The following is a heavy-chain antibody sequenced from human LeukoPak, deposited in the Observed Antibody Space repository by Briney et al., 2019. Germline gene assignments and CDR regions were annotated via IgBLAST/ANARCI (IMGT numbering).Heavy chain of an antibody. J-gene: IGHJ4*02. CDR3: TTDRRN. CDR1: GFTFSGSA. V-gene: IGHV3-15*01. D-gene: IGHD1-14*01. CDR2: IKSKSDGGTT. Sequence: GESLKISCAASGFTFSGSAMHWVRQAPGKGLEWVGRIKSKSDGGTTDYAAPVKGRFTISRDDSKDTLYLQMNSLKTDDTAVYYCTTDRRNWGQGTLVTVSS.